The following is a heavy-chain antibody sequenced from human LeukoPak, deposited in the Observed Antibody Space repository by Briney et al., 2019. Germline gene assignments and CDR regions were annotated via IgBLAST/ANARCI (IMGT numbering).Heavy chain of an antibody. Sequence: SETLSLTCTVSGGSISNYYWSWIRQPPGKGLDWIGYIYSSGSTNFNPSLKSRVTISVDTSKNQFSLKLSSVTAADTAVYYCARTTEGYCRGRSCYSYYYYMDVWGKGTTVTVSS. V-gene: IGHV4-59*01. CDR1: GGSISNYY. CDR3: ARTTEGYCRGRSCYSYYYYMDV. CDR2: IYSSGST. J-gene: IGHJ6*03. D-gene: IGHD2-15*01.